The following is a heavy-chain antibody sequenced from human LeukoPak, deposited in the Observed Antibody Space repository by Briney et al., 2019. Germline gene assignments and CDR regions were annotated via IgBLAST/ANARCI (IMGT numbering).Heavy chain of an antibody. V-gene: IGHV3-74*01. CDR3: ARVADYGDYVDH. CDR2: INSDGSST. Sequence: AGSLRLSCAASGFTFSSYWMHWVRQGPGKGLVWVSRINSDGSSTTYADSVKGRFTISRDNAKNTLYLQMNSLRAEDTAVYYCARVADYGDYVDHWGQGTLVTVSS. D-gene: IGHD4-17*01. CDR1: GFTFSSYW. J-gene: IGHJ4*02.